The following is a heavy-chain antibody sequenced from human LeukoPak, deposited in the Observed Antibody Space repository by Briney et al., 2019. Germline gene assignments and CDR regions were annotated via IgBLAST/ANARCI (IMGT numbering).Heavy chain of an antibody. Sequence: ASVKVSCKASGYTFTSYGISWVRQAPGQGLEWMGWISAYNGNTNYAQKLQGRVTMTTDTSTSTAYMELRSLRSDDTAVYYCARYFHLLTYYYYNMDVWGKGTTVTVSS. D-gene: IGHD3-9*01. V-gene: IGHV1-18*01. CDR3: ARYFHLLTYYYYNMDV. J-gene: IGHJ6*03. CDR2: ISAYNGNT. CDR1: GYTFTSYG.